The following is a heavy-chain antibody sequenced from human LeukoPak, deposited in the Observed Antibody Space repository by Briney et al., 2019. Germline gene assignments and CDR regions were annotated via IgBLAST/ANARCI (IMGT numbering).Heavy chain of an antibody. D-gene: IGHD2/OR15-2a*01. CDR2: ITSSSSNI. J-gene: IGHJ4*02. Sequence: TGGSLRLSCAASEFTFSTYSMNWVRQAPGKGLVWVSAITSSSSNIYYADSVKGRFTISRDNAKNSLYLQMNSLRAEDTAVYYCARSNLNDYWGQGTLVTVSS. CDR1: EFTFSTYS. CDR3: ARSNLNDY. V-gene: IGHV3-21*01.